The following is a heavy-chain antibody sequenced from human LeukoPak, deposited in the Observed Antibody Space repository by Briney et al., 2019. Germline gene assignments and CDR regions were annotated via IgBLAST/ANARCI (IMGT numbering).Heavy chain of an antibody. D-gene: IGHD6-19*01. Sequence: GGSLRLSGSASGFKVSTIYMGWVRNAPGKGLEWVSVIYSGGSTYYADSVKGRFTISRDNSKNTLYLQMNSLRAEDTAVYFCASGRAVTGIFDYWGQGTLVTVSS. CDR1: GFKVSTIY. CDR2: IYSGGST. J-gene: IGHJ4*02. CDR3: ASGRAVTGIFDY. V-gene: IGHV3-53*01.